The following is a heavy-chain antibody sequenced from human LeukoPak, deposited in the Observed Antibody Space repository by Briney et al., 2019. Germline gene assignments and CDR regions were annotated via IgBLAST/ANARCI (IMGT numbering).Heavy chain of an antibody. D-gene: IGHD3-9*01. J-gene: IGHJ5*02. CDR3: AKDYDILTGYYHS. CDR2: ISGSGGST. CDR1: GFTFSSYA. V-gene: IGHV3-23*01. Sequence: GGSLRLSCAASGFTFSSYAMSWVRQASGKGLEWVSAISGSGGSTYYADSVKGRFTISRDNSKNTLYLQMNSLRAEDTAVYYCAKDYDILTGYYHSWGQGTLVTVSS.